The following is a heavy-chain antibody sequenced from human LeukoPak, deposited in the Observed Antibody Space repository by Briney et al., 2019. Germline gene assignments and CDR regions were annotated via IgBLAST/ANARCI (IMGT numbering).Heavy chain of an antibody. D-gene: IGHD3-16*01. CDR2: ISGSGGST. CDR3: AKGPILGLDHH. CDR1: GLTFSSYA. J-gene: IGHJ5*02. V-gene: IGHV3-23*01. Sequence: GGSLRLSCAASGLTFSSYAMSWVRQAPGKGLEWVSAISGSGGSTYYADSVKGRFTISRDNSKNTLYLQMNSLRAEDTAVYYCAKGPILGLDHHWGQGTLVTVSS.